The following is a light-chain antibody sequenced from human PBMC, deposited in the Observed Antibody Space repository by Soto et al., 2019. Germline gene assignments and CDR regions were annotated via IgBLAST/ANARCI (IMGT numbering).Light chain of an antibody. CDR2: EVN. CDR1: SSDVGTYTL. V-gene: IGLV2-23*02. J-gene: IGLJ1*01. Sequence: QSALTQPASVSGSPGQSITISCTGTSSDVGTYTLVSWYQQHPGKAPKLVIYEVNKRPAGVSKRFSGYKSGDTASLTISGLQAEDEADYYCSSYAGPITFDVFGTGTKLTVL. CDR3: SSYAGPITFDV.